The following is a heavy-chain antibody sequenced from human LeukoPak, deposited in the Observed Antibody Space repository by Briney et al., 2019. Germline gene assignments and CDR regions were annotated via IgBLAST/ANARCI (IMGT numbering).Heavy chain of an antibody. CDR2: IIPIFGTA. CDR1: GGTFSSYA. D-gene: IGHD2-2*01. Sequence: SVKVSCKASGGTFSSYAITWVRQAPGQGLEWMGGIIPIFGTANYAQKFQGRVTITADESTSTAYMELSSLRSEDTAVYYCARTKGYCSSTSCSDDAFDIWGQGTIVTVSS. CDR3: ARTKGYCSSTSCSDDAFDI. V-gene: IGHV1-69*13. J-gene: IGHJ3*02.